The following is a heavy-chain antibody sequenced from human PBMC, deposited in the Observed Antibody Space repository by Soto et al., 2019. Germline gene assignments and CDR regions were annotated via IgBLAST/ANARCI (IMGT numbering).Heavy chain of an antibody. CDR1: GGSISSYY. V-gene: IGHV4-4*07. CDR2: IYTSGST. CDR3: ARGVVTPAAGNWFDP. J-gene: IGHJ5*02. D-gene: IGHD6-13*01. Sequence: SETLSLTCTVSGGSISSYYWSWIRQPAGKGLEWIGRIYTSGSTNYNPSLKSRVTMSVDTSKNQFSLKLSSVTAADTAVYYCARGVVTPAAGNWFDPWGQGTLVTASS.